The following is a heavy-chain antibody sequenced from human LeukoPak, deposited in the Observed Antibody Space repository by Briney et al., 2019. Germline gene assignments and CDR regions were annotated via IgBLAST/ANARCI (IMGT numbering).Heavy chain of an antibody. CDR2: ISAYNGNT. CDR3: ARGITIFGVVTTSRYGMDV. Sequence: ASVKVSCKASGYTFTSYGISWVRQAPGQGLEWMGWISAYNGNTNYAQKLQGRVTMTTDTSTSTAYMELGSLRSDDTAVYYCARGITIFGVVTTSRYGMDVWGQGTTVTVSS. V-gene: IGHV1-18*01. CDR1: GYTFTSYG. J-gene: IGHJ6*02. D-gene: IGHD3-3*01.